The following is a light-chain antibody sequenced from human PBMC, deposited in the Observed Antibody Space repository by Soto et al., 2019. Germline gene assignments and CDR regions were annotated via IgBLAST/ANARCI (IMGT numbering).Light chain of an antibody. CDR1: SSDVGGYNY. CDR2: EVS. V-gene: IGLV2-14*01. CDR3: SSYTSSSILYV. J-gene: IGLJ1*01. Sequence: QSVLTQPVSVSWSPGQSIPISCTGTSSDVGGYNYVSWYQQHQGKAPQLIIYEVSNRPSAVSNRFSGSKSGNTASLTISGLQTEDEADYHCSSYTSSSILYVFGTGTKVTVL.